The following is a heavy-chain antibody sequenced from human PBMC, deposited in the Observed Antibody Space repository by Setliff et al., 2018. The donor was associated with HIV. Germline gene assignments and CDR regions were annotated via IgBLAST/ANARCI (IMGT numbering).Heavy chain of an antibody. CDR1: GDSITTNY. CDR3: ARSIKAALRAGAFDV. D-gene: IGHD2-15*01. Sequence: LSLTCTVSGDSITTNYWSWIRQSPGKGLEWIGSIYYGGSTNYNPSLKSRVTISLDTSRNQVFLNLTSVTAADTAVYYCARSIKAALRAGAFDVWGQGTMVTVSS. J-gene: IGHJ3*01. CDR2: IYYGGST. V-gene: IGHV4-59*01.